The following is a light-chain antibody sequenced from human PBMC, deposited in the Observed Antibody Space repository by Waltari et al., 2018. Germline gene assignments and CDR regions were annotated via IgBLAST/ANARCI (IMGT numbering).Light chain of an antibody. CDR2: EVT. Sequence: QSALTQPASVSGSPGQSITISCTGTNSDIGKYDLVSWYQQHPGKAPKLLISEVTQRPEGVSNHFSGSKSGNTAALTISGLQPEDEANYYCCSFTDTSIWVFGGGTKLTVL. CDR1: NSDIGKYDL. CDR3: CSFTDTSIWV. J-gene: IGLJ3*02. V-gene: IGLV2-23*02.